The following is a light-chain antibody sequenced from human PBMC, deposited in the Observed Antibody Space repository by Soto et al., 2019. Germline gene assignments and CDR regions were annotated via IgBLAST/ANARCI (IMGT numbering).Light chain of an antibody. CDR2: EVT. CDR3: SSYTTSSTYVV. CDR1: SSDIGGYNY. V-gene: IGLV2-14*01. J-gene: IGLJ2*01. Sequence: QCALTQSASASGSPGQSITVSCTGTSSDIGGYNYVSWYQQYPGKAPKLMIYEVTNRPSGVANRFSGSKSGNTASLTISGLQAEDEADYYCSSYTTSSTYVVFGGGTKLTVL.